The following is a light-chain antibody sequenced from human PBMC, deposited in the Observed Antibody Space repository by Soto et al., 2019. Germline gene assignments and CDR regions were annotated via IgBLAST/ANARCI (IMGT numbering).Light chain of an antibody. CDR1: TSNILRNY. CDR3: ASWDDSLSGYV. Sequence: SVLTQPPSASGNPGQRLTISCSGSTSNILRNYVYWYRQLPGTAPRLLISMNDQRPSGVPDRFSGSKSGTSASLAISGLRSEDEADYYCASWDDSLSGYVFGTGTKVNVL. CDR2: MND. V-gene: IGLV1-47*01. J-gene: IGLJ1*01.